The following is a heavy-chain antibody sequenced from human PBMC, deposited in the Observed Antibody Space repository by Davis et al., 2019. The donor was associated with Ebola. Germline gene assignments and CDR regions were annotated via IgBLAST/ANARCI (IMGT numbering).Heavy chain of an antibody. CDR1: GGSISSYY. V-gene: IGHV4-59*12. Sequence: PGGSLRLSCTVSGGSISSYYWSWIRQPAGKGLEWIGYIYYSGSTNYNPSLKSRVTISVDTSKNQFSLKLSSVTAADTAVYYCARGQQLRYLDYWGQGTLVTVSS. CDR2: IYYSGST. D-gene: IGHD6-13*01. J-gene: IGHJ4*02. CDR3: ARGQQLRYLDY.